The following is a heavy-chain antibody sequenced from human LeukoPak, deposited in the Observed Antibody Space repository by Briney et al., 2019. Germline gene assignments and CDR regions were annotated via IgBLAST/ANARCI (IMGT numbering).Heavy chain of an antibody. J-gene: IGHJ4*02. CDR3: ARELDAVQSAPQY. CDR1: GYTFTGYY. Sequence: AASVKVSCKASGYTFTGYYMHWVRQAPGQGLEWMGIINPSGGRTSYAQKFQGRVTMTRDMSTSTVYMGLSSLRSEDTAVYYCARELDAVQSAPQYWGQGTLVTVSS. V-gene: IGHV1-46*01. D-gene: IGHD1-1*01. CDR2: INPSGGRT.